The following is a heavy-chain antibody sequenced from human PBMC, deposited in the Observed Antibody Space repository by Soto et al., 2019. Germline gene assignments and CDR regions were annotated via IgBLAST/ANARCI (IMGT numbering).Heavy chain of an antibody. J-gene: IGHJ6*02. CDR2: ISAYNGNT. D-gene: IGHD3-22*01. CDR3: ARDLGLGDTMIVVRYYYYGMDV. V-gene: IGHV1-18*01. CDR1: GYTFTSYG. Sequence: ASLKVSCKASGYTFTSYGISWVRQAPGQGLEWMGWISAYNGNTNYAQKLQGRVTMTTDTSTSTAYMELRSLRSDDTAVYYCARDLGLGDTMIVVRYYYYGMDVRG.